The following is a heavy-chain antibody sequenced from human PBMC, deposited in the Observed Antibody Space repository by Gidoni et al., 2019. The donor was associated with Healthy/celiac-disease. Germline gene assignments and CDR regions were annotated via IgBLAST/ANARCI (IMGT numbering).Heavy chain of an antibody. V-gene: IGHV7-4-1*02. CDR1: GYTFTSYA. D-gene: IGHD2-2*01. CDR2: INTNTGNP. J-gene: IGHJ6*03. Sequence: KPGASVKVSCKASGYTFTSYAMNWVRQAPGQGLEWMGWINTNTGNPTYAQGFTGRFVFSLDTSVSTAYLQISSLKAEDTAVYYCAREGVDIVVVPAAEATLGNYYYYYYMDVWGKGTTVTVSS. CDR3: AREGVDIVVVPAAEATLGNYYYYYYMDV.